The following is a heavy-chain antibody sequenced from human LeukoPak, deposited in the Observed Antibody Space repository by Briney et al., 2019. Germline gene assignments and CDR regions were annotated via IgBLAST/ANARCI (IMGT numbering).Heavy chain of an antibody. J-gene: IGHJ3*02. Sequence: PSETLSLTCAVYGGSFSGYYWSWIRQPPGKGLEWIGEINHSGSTNYNPPLKSRVTISVDTSKNQFSLKLSSVTAADTAVYYCASRKDGYNQGAFDIWGQGTMVTVSS. CDR3: ASRKDGYNQGAFDI. CDR2: INHSGST. V-gene: IGHV4-34*01. D-gene: IGHD5-24*01. CDR1: GGSFSGYY.